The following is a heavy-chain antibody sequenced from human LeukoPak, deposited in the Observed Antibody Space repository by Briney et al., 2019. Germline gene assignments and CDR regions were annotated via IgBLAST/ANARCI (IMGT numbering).Heavy chain of an antibody. Sequence: GGSLRPSCVASGFDFSSYGMHWVRQAPGKGLEWVAVVWYGGSKKYYADSVNGRFTISRDDSKNTLYLQMDDLRADDTAIYYCAAVYSFGWFDYWGQGTPVTVSS. J-gene: IGHJ5*01. CDR2: VWYGGSKK. V-gene: IGHV3-33*01. CDR1: GFDFSSYG. D-gene: IGHD1-26*01. CDR3: AAVYSFGWFDY.